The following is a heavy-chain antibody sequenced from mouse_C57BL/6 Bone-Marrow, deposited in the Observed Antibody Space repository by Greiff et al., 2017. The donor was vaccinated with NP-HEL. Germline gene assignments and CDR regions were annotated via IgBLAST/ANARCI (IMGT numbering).Heavy chain of an antibody. D-gene: IGHD1-1*01. J-gene: IGHJ3*01. CDR3: ARRDYYGSSFFFAY. CDR1: GFSLSTFGMG. CDR2: IWWDDDK. Sequence: QVTLKESGPGILQPSQTLSLTCSFSGFSLSTFGMGVGWIRQPSGKGLEWLAHIWWDDDKYYNPALKSRLTISKDTSKNQVFLKIANVDTSDTATYYGARRDYYGSSFFFAYWGQGTLVTVSA. V-gene: IGHV8-8*01.